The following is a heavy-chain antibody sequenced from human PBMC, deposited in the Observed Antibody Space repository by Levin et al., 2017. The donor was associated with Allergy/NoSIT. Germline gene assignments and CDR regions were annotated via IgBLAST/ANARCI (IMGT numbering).Heavy chain of an antibody. V-gene: IGHV3-23*01. CDR3: AKDRADGAWFDP. CDR1: GFTFSHYA. Sequence: GGSLRLSCAASGFTFSHYAMSWVRQAPGKGLEWVSLISGSGVSTNYADSVKGRFTVSRDNSKNSLHLQMNSLRAEDTAVYYCAKDRADGAWFDPWGQGTLVTVSS. J-gene: IGHJ5*02. D-gene: IGHD3-10*01. CDR2: ISGSGVST.